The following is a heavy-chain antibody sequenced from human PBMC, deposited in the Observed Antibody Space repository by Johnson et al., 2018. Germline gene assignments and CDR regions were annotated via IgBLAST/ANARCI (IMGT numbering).Heavy chain of an antibody. CDR1: GGTFSSYA. J-gene: IGHJ6*03. CDR3: ASETYYYDSSGYYPYYYYYMDV. Sequence: QVQLVESGAEVKKPGSSVKVSCKASGGTFSSYAISWVRQAPGQGLEWMGGIIPIFGTANYAQKFQGRVTITADESTSTAYMELSSLRSEDTAVYYCASETYYYDSSGYYPYYYYYMDVWGKGTTVTVSS. V-gene: IGHV1-69*01. D-gene: IGHD3-22*01. CDR2: IIPIFGTA.